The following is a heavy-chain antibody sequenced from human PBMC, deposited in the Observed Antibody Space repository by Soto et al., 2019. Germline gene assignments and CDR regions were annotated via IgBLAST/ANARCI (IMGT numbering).Heavy chain of an antibody. CDR1: GFTFSNAW. CDR3: TTRHFRVGATTWFARLLDY. Sequence: EVQLVESGGGLVKPGGSLRLSCAASGFTFSNAWMNWVRQAPGKGLEWVGRIKSKTDGGTIDYAAPVKGRFTISRHDSKNTLYLQMNSLKTEDTAVYYCTTRHFRVGATTWFARLLDYRGQGTLVTVSS. J-gene: IGHJ4*02. V-gene: IGHV3-15*07. CDR2: IKSKTDGGTI. D-gene: IGHD1-26*01.